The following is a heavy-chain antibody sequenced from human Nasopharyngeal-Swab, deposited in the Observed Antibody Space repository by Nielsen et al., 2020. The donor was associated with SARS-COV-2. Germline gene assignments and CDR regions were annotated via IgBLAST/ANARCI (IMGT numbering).Heavy chain of an antibody. CDR2: ISAYNGNT. V-gene: IGHV1-18*01. J-gene: IGHJ1*01. Sequence: ASVKVSCKASGYTFTTYGISWVRQAPGQGLEWMGWISAYNGNTNYAQKLQGRVTMTTDTSTSTAYMELRSLRSDDTAVYYCARGGPSSGWYEYFQHWGQGTLVTVSS. CDR1: GYTFTTYG. CDR3: ARGGPSSGWYEYFQH. D-gene: IGHD6-19*01.